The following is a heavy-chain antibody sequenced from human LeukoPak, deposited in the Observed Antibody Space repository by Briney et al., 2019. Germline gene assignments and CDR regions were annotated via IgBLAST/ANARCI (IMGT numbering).Heavy chain of an antibody. CDR2: ISGSGGST. J-gene: IGHJ3*02. CDR1: GFTFSSYA. V-gene: IGHV3-23*01. D-gene: IGHD4-11*01. Sequence: GGSLRLSCAASGFTFSSYAMSGVRQAPGKGVEGVSAISGSGGSTYYADSVKGRFTISRDNSKNTLYLQMNSLRAQDTAVYYCAKGRHDYSNSGAFDIWGQGTMVSVSS. CDR3: AKGRHDYSNSGAFDI.